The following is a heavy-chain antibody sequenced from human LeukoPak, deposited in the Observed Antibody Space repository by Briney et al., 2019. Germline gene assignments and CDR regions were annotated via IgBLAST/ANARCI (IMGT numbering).Heavy chain of an antibody. V-gene: IGHV1-69*05. D-gene: IGHD4-17*01. CDR2: IIPIFGTA. CDR3: ARGSDYGDYFPK. J-gene: IGHJ1*01. CDR1: GGTFSSYA. Sequence: ASVKVSCKASGGTFSSYAISWVRQAPGQGLEWMGRIIPIFGTANYAQKFQGRVTITTDESTSTAYMELSSLRSEDTAVYYCARGSDYGDYFPKWGQGTLVTDSS.